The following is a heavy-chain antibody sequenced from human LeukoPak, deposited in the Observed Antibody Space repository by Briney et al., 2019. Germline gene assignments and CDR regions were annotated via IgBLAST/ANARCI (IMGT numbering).Heavy chain of an antibody. V-gene: IGHV4-61*02. J-gene: IGHJ4*02. CDR2: IYTSGST. CDR3: ARGRLSYYDY. D-gene: IGHD3-10*01. CDR1: GGSISSGSYY. Sequence: SETLSLTCTVSGGSISSGSYYWSWIRQPAGKGLEWIGRIYTSGSTNYNPSLKSRVTISVDTSKNQFSLKLSSVTAADTAVYYCARGRLSYYDYWGQGTLVTVSS.